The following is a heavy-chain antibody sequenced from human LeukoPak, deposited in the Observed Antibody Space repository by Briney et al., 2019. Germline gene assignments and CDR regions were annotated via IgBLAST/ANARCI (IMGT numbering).Heavy chain of an antibody. CDR1: GFTFSGYW. D-gene: IGHD6-13*01. Sequence: PGGSLRLSCAASGFTFSGYWMSWVRQAPGKGLEWVANINQDGSEKYYVDSVKGRFTISRDNAKNSLYLQMNSLRAEDTAVYYCASSSSWYGYYYYGMDVWGQGTTVTVSS. CDR3: ASSSSWYGYYYYGMDV. V-gene: IGHV3-7*01. J-gene: IGHJ6*02. CDR2: INQDGSEK.